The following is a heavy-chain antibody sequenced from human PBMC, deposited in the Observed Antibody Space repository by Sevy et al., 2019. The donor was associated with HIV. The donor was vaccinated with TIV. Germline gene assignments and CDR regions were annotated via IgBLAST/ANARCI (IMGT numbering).Heavy chain of an antibody. D-gene: IGHD2-8*01. CDR2: INRDGTQK. J-gene: IGHJ5*02. Sequence: GGSLRLSCAASGFTFTTYWMIWIRQAPGKGLEWVANINRDGTQKYYADSLKDRFTISRDNAENSLYLQMDSLRAEDTAVYYCTRNGGAFDNGFDPWGQGTLVTVSS. CDR1: GFTFTTYW. V-gene: IGHV3-7*01. CDR3: TRNGGAFDNGFDP.